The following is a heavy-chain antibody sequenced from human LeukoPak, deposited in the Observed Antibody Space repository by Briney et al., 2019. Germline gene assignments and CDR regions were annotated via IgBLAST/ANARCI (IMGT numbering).Heavy chain of an antibody. D-gene: IGHD3-16*02. CDR1: GFTFSTYA. Sequence: GGSLRLSCAASGFTFSTYAMSWVRQAPGKGLEWVSAVSSSGGSTYYAESVKGRFTISRDNSKNTLFLQMHSLRAEDTAIYYCAKDYDYVWGSYRYTYFDYRGQGTLVTVSS. CDR2: VSSSGGST. J-gene: IGHJ4*02. V-gene: IGHV3-23*01. CDR3: AKDYDYVWGSYRYTYFDY.